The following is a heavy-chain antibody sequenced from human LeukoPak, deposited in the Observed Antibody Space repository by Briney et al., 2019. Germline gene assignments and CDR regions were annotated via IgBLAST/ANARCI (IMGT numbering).Heavy chain of an antibody. CDR3: ARGGAVTLDY. CDR2: ISSGSEII. D-gene: IGHD1-26*01. J-gene: IGHJ4*02. CDR1: GFTFSTYN. Sequence: QAGGSLRLSCAASGFTFSTYNMNWVRQAPGKGLEWVSFISSGSEIIYYADSVKGRFTVSRDNAKNSLYLQMNSLEAEDTAVYYCARGGAVTLDYWGQGTLVTVSS. V-gene: IGHV3-48*01.